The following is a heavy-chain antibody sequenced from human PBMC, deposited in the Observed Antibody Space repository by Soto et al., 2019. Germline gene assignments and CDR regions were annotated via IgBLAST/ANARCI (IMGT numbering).Heavy chain of an antibody. V-gene: IGHV3-23*01. CDR2: ISGSDGST. CDR3: AKDRERDAWYEDY. Sequence: EVQLLESGGGLVQPGGSLRLSCVASGFSFSSYAMSWVRQAPGKGLEWVSVISGSDGSTYYADSVKGRFTISRDNSKSTLYRQMNSLRAEDTAVYYCAKDRERDAWYEDYWGQGTLVTVSS. D-gene: IGHD6-13*01. J-gene: IGHJ4*02. CDR1: GFSFSSYA.